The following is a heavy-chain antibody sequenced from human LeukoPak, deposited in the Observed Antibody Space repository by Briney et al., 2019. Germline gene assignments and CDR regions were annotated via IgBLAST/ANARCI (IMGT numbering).Heavy chain of an antibody. CDR3: ARVGSITIFGVADQYYYYGMDV. CDR1: GGSFSGYY. CDR2: INHSGST. D-gene: IGHD3-3*01. V-gene: IGHV4-34*01. Sequence: PPETLSLTCAVYGGSFSGYYWSWIRQPPGKGLEWIGEINHSGSTNYNPSLKSRVTISVDTSKNQFSLKLSSVTAADTAVYYCARVGSITIFGVADQYYYYGMDVWGQGTTVTVSS. J-gene: IGHJ6*02.